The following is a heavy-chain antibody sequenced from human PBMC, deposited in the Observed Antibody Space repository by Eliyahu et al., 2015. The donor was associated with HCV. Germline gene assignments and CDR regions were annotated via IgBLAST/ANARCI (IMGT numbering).Heavy chain of an antibody. D-gene: IGHD6-19*01. CDR2: IFYDGAT. Sequence: QQQLQESGPGVVKPSETLSXTXTLSGDPITSTSYWWAWIRQPPGKGLEWIGSIFYDGATNYNSALQSRVTISIDTPKNQFSLRVSSLTAADTALYYCARLGGAVAVQYWNFGLWGRGALVSVSS. CDR3: ARLGGAVAVQYWNFGL. CDR1: GDPITSTSYW. V-gene: IGHV4-39*01. J-gene: IGHJ2*01.